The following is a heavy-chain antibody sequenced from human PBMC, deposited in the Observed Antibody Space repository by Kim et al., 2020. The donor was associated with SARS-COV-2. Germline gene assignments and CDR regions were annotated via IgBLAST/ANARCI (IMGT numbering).Heavy chain of an antibody. CDR3: ARLRPEGFGVVLFDY. D-gene: IGHD3-3*01. Sequence: PSLKSRVTISVDTSKNQFSLKLSSVTAADTAVYYCARLRPEGFGVVLFDYWGQGTLVTVSS. J-gene: IGHJ4*02. V-gene: IGHV4-31*02.